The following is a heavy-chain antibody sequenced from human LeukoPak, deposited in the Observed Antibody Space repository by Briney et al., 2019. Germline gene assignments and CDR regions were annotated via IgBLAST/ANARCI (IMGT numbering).Heavy chain of an antibody. D-gene: IGHD1-26*01. CDR3: ARGGSYLSAFDI. CDR2: IIPIFGTA. J-gene: IGHJ3*02. CDR1: GGTFSNYA. Sequence: SVKVSCKASGGTFSNYAISWVRQAPGQGLEWMGGIIPIFGTANYPQKFRGRVTITPDKSTRTAYMELSSLRSEDTAVYYCARGGSYLSAFDIWGQGTMVTVSS. V-gene: IGHV1-69*06.